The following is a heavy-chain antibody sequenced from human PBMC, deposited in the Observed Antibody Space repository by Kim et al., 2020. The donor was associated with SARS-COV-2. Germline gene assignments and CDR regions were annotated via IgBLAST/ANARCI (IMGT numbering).Heavy chain of an antibody. V-gene: IGHV4-31*03. Sequence: SETLSLTCTVSGGSISSGGYYWSWIRQHPGKGLEWIGYIYYSGSTYYNPSLKSRVTISVDTSKNQFSLKLSSVTAADTAVYYCARDGPSGYDGIYYYYGMDVWGQGTTVTVSS. D-gene: IGHD5-12*01. CDR1: GGSISSGGYY. CDR3: ARDGPSGYDGIYYYYGMDV. J-gene: IGHJ6*02. CDR2: IYYSGST.